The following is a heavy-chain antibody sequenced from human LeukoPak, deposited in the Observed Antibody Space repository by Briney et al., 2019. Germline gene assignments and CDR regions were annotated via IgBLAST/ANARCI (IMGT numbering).Heavy chain of an antibody. CDR2: IYYSGST. J-gene: IGHJ4*02. CDR3: ARWSYSSSWNPTGHFDY. Sequence: SQTLSLTCAVSGGSISSGGYSWSWIRQPPGKGLEWIGYIYYSGSTYYNPSLKSRVTISVDTSKNQFSLKLSSVTAADTAVYYCARWSYSSSWNPTGHFDYWGQGTLVTVSS. CDR1: GGSISSGGYS. D-gene: IGHD6-13*01. V-gene: IGHV4-30-4*07.